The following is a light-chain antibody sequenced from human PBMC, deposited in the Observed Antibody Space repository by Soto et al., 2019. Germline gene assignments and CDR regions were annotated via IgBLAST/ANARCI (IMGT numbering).Light chain of an antibody. V-gene: IGKV3-11*01. J-gene: IGKJ1*01. CDR3: QQRRT. CDR1: QSVTNS. Sequence: EIVLTQSPATLSLSPGERATLSCRASQSVTNSLAWYQQQPGQAPRLLIYHASNRATGVPARFSGSGSGTEFTLTISSLEPADFAVYYCQQRRTFGQGTKV. CDR2: HAS.